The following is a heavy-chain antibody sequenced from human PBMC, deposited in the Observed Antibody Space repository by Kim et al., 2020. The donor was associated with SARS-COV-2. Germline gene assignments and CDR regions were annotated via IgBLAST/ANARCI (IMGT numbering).Heavy chain of an antibody. Sequence: SETLSLTCAVSGGSISSGGYSWSWIRQPPGKGLEWIGYIYHSGSTYYNPSLKSRVTISVDRSKNQFSLKLSSVTAADTAVYYCARYIVVVPAAISLGSWLGPWGQGNLVTVST. CDR2: IYHSGST. V-gene: IGHV4-30-2*01. CDR3: ARYIVVVPAAISLGSWLGP. CDR1: GGSISSGGYS. D-gene: IGHD2-2*01. J-gene: IGHJ5*01.